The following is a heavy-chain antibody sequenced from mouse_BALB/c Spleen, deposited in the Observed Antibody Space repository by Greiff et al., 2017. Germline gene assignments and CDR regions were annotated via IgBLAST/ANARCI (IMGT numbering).Heavy chain of an antibody. CDR1: GYTFTDYN. CDR3: AREGYGNYYAMDY. Sequence: LVKPGASVKIPCKASGYTFTDYNMDWVKQSHGKSLEWIGDINPNNGGTIYNQKFKGKATLTVDKSSSTAYMELRSLTSEDTAVYYCAREGYGNYYAMDYWGQGTSVTVSS. V-gene: IGHV1-18*01. D-gene: IGHD2-10*02. CDR2: INPNNGGT. J-gene: IGHJ4*01.